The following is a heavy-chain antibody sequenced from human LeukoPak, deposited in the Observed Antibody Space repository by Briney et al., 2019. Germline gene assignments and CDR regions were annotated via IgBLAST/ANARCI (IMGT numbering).Heavy chain of an antibody. CDR3: AKVRANMIAAASRPWDY. Sequence: GVSLRLSCATSGFTFTDYYMTWIRQAPGKGLEWISYISVSGTTMYYADSVKGRFTLSRDNAKNSLYLQMNSLRADDTAVYYCAKVRANMIAAASRPWDYWGQGTLVTVSS. CDR2: ISVSGTTM. CDR1: GFTFTDYY. V-gene: IGHV3-11*01. D-gene: IGHD6-13*01. J-gene: IGHJ4*02.